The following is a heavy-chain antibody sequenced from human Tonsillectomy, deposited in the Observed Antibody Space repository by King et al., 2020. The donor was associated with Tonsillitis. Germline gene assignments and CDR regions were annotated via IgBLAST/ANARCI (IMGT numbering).Heavy chain of an antibody. Sequence: QLVQSGAEVKKPGSSVTVSCKASGGTFSSYAISWVRQAPGQGLEWMGGIIPVFGTASYTQKFQGRVTITADKPTSTAYMELSSLRSEDTAVYYCALGTHYYYYYMDVRGKGTTVTVSS. CDR1: GGTFSSYA. V-gene: IGHV1-69*06. J-gene: IGHJ6*03. D-gene: IGHD3-16*01. CDR3: ALGTHYYYYYMDV. CDR2: IIPVFGTA.